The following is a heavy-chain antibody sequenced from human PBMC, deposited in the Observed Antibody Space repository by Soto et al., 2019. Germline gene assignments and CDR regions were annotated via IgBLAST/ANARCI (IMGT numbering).Heavy chain of an antibody. V-gene: IGHV4-30-4*01. CDR2: IYYSGST. D-gene: IGHD3-22*01. CDR1: GGSISSGDYY. J-gene: IGHJ4*02. CDR3: ARDRTHYDSSGYTTGTY. Sequence: SETLSLTCTVSGGSISSGDYYWSWIRQPPGKGLEWIGYIYYSGSTYYNLSLKSRVTISVDTSKNQFSLKLSSVTAADTAVYYCARDRTHYDSSGYTTGTYWGQGTLVTVSS.